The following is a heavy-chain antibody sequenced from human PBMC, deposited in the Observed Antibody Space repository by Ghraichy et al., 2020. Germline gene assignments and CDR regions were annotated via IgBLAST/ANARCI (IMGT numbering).Heavy chain of an antibody. CDR1: GGSISSSSYY. CDR3: GGYCGGDCYAPGAFDI. J-gene: IGHJ3*02. D-gene: IGHD2-21*02. CDR2: IYYSGST. Sequence: SQTLSLTCTVSGGSISSSSYYWGWIRQPPGKGLEWIGSIYYSGSTYYNPSLKSRVTISVDTSKNQFSLKLSSVTAADTAVYYCGGYCGGDCYAPGAFDIWGQGTMVTVSS. V-gene: IGHV4-39*01.